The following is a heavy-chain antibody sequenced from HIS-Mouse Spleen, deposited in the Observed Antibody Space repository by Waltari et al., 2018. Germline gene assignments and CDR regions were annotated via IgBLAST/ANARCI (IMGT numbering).Heavy chain of an antibody. V-gene: IGHV1-8*01. D-gene: IGHD3-22*01. CDR1: GYTFTSYD. CDR2: MNPKSGNT. Sequence: QLRLVQSGAEVQKPGASVKVFCNASGYTFTSYDITWFRQATGQGLEWMGWMNPKSGNTGYAQKFQGRVTMTRNTSISTAYMELSSLRSEDTAVYYCARVPSPDLVVIEDYWGQGTLVTVSS. CDR3: ARVPSPDLVVIEDY. J-gene: IGHJ4*02.